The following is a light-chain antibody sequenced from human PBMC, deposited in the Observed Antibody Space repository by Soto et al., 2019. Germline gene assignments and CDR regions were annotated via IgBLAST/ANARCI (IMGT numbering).Light chain of an antibody. V-gene: IGKV3-15*01. CDR2: GAS. CDR1: QTVSSY. Sequence: EIVLTQSPATLYFSQVERATLSLRASQTVSSYLLWYQQKPGQAPRFLIYGASTRATGIPTRISGSGSGTEFTLTISSLQSEDFAVYYCQQYNSWPLTFGGGTKVDIK. CDR3: QQYNSWPLT. J-gene: IGKJ4*01.